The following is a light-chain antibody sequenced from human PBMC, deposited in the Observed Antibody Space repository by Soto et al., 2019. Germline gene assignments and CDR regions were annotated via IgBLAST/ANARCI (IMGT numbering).Light chain of an antibody. V-gene: IGLV2-8*01. CDR2: EVV. CDR3: KSYACSNTYV. Sequence: QSVLTQPPSASGSPGQSVTISCTGTKRDIGVYDFVSWYQHHPGKAPRLIIYEVVQLPSGVPDRFSGSKSGNTASLTVSGLQAADEDDYFCKSYACSNTYVFGRGTKLTVL. J-gene: IGLJ1*01. CDR1: KRDIGVYDF.